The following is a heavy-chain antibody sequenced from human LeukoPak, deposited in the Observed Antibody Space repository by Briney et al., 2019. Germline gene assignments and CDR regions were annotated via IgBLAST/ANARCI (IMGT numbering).Heavy chain of an antibody. Sequence: PGGSLRLSCKGPGYSFTSYWTGWVRQMPGKGLEWMGIIYPGDSDTKYSPSFQGQVTIPADKSINTAYLQWSSLKASDTAMYYCARHFGWCREADYWGQGTLVTVSS. V-gene: IGHV5-51*01. D-gene: IGHD3-9*01. J-gene: IGHJ4*02. CDR2: IYPGDSDT. CDR3: ARHFGWCREADY. CDR1: GYSFTSYW.